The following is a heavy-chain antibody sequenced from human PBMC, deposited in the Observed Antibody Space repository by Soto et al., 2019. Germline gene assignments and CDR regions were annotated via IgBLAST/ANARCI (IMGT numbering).Heavy chain of an antibody. CDR1: GFTFSIYG. Sequence: SLRLSCAASGFTFSIYGMHWVRQAPGKGLEWVSVIWYDGSNKYYADSVKGRFTISRDNSKNRLYLQMNSLRAEDTAVYYCTRGGIVDPIGFDYWGQGSLVTVSS. D-gene: IGHD1-26*01. CDR3: TRGGIVDPIGFDY. CDR2: IWYDGSNK. V-gene: IGHV3-33*01. J-gene: IGHJ4*02.